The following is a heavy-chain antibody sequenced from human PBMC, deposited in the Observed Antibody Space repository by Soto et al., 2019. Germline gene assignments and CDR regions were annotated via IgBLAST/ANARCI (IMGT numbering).Heavy chain of an antibody. CDR2: ISNSDYTT. CDR1: GITLSDNY. J-gene: IGHJ4*02. D-gene: IGHD2-8*01. Sequence: QVHLVASGGGLVKPGGSLRLSCVASGITLSDNYMTWIRQAPGKGLEWLSYISNSDYTTYYADSVKGRFTISKDNAKNSLYLQLIGLRVEDTAVYYCASGKWSLDYWGQGILVTVSS. CDR3: ASGKWSLDY. V-gene: IGHV3-11*01.